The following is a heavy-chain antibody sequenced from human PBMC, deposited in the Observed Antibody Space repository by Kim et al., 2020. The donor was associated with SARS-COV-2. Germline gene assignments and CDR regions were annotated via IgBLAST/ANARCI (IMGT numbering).Heavy chain of an antibody. Sequence: SVKVSCKASGGTFSSYAISWVRQAPGQGLEWMGGIIPIFGTANYAQKFQGRVTITADESTSTAYMELSRLRSEDTAVYYCARGGDSLRLYYYYGMDVWGQGTTVTVSS. V-gene: IGHV1-69*13. CDR3: ARGGDSLRLYYYYGMDV. J-gene: IGHJ6*02. CDR1: GGTFSSYA. D-gene: IGHD5-18*01. CDR2: IIPIFGTA.